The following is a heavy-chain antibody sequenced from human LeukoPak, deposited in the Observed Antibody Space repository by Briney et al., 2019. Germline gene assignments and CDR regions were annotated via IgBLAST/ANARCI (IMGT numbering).Heavy chain of an antibody. Sequence: SETLSLTCAVSGGSISSGGYSWSWIRQPPGKGLEWIGEINHSGSTNYNPSLKSRVTISVDTSKNQFSLKLSSVTAADTAVYYCARESIVVVPALGWFDPWGQGTLVTVSS. CDR3: ARESIVVVPALGWFDP. V-gene: IGHV4-34*01. CDR2: INHSGST. D-gene: IGHD2-2*01. CDR1: GGSISSGGYS. J-gene: IGHJ5*02.